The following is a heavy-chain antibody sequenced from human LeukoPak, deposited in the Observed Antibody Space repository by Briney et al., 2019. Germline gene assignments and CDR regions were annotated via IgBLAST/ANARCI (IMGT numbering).Heavy chain of an antibody. D-gene: IGHD2-8*01. V-gene: IGHV3-43*02. Sequence: GGSLRLSCAASGFTFDDYAMHWVRQAPGKGLEWVSLISGDGGSTYYADFVKGRFTISRDNSKNSLYLQMNSLRTEDTALYYCAKDIRLMVYVPYGMDVWGQGTTVTVSS. CDR3: AKDIRLMVYVPYGMDV. J-gene: IGHJ6*02. CDR1: GFTFDDYA. CDR2: ISGDGGST.